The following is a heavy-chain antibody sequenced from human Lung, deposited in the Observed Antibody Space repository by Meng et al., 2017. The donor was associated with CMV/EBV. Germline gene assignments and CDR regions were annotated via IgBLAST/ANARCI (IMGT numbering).Heavy chain of an antibody. V-gene: IGHV3-11*01. Sequence: GESXKISCAASGFTFSDYYMSWIRQAPGKGLEWVSYISSSGSTIYYADSVKGRFTISRDNAKNSLYLQMNSLRAEDTAVYYCAREVAYDFWSGYNWFDPWXQGTXVTVSS. CDR3: AREVAYDFWSGYNWFDP. CDR1: GFTFSDYY. D-gene: IGHD3-3*01. CDR2: ISSSGSTI. J-gene: IGHJ5*02.